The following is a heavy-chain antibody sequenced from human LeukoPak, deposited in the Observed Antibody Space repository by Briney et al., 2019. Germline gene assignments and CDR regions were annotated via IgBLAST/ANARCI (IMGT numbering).Heavy chain of an antibody. CDR2: IYTSGST. CDR3: AREGYYYDSSGYYYGDY. J-gene: IGHJ4*02. CDR1: GGSISSGSYY. V-gene: IGHV4-61*02. D-gene: IGHD3-22*01. Sequence: SETLSLTCTVSGGSISSGSYYWRWIRQPAGTGLEWLGRIYTSGSTNYNPSLKSRVTISVDTSKNQFSLKLSSVTAADTAVYYCAREGYYYDSSGYYYGDYWGQGTLVTVSS.